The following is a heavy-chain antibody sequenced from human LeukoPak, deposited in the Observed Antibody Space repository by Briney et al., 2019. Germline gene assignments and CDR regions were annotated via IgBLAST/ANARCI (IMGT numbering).Heavy chain of an antibody. V-gene: IGHV3-11*04. D-gene: IGHD3-22*01. Sequence: PSETLSLTCTVSGGSISSGTYHWGWIRQAPGKGLEWVSYISSSGSTIYYADSVKGRFTISRDNAKNSLYLQMNSLRAEDTAVYYCARGGVDYYDSPLVDIWGQGTMVTVSS. CDR3: ARGGVDYYDSPLVDI. J-gene: IGHJ3*02. CDR2: ISSSGSTI. CDR1: GGSISSGTYH.